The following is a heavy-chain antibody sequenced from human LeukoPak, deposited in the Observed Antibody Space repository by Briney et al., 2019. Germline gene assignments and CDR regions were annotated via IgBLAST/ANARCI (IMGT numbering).Heavy chain of an antibody. Sequence: GGSLTLSCAASGYSFSGFGLHWVRQAPGKGLEWLAYKYYDGSVRYYADSVKGRFTISRDNSKKMLYLQMNSLGAADTAVYYCAKKAFCNSATCYGALDIWGQGTMVTVSS. J-gene: IGHJ3*02. CDR3: AKKAFCNSATCYGALDI. D-gene: IGHD2/OR15-2a*01. CDR2: KYYDGSVR. V-gene: IGHV3-30*02. CDR1: GYSFSGFG.